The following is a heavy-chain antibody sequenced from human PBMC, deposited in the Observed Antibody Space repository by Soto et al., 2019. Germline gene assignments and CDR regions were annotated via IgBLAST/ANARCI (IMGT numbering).Heavy chain of an antibody. V-gene: IGHV3-49*04. CDR3: TTAESPNVAYFFDY. Sequence: GGSLRLSCTVSGFTFENYAISWVRQAPGKGLEWVGLIRNQSYSGATEYAASFKGRFTVSRDDSKNIAYLQMSSLKSEDSAVYYCTTAESPNVAYFFDYWGQGTLVTVSS. CDR1: GFTFENYA. CDR2: IRNQSYSGAT. D-gene: IGHD3-10*01. J-gene: IGHJ4*02.